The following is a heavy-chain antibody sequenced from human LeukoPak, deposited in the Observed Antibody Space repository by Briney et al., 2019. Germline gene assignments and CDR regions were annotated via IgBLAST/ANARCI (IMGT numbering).Heavy chain of an antibody. CDR3: AKGSYEQWLAYFDY. Sequence: GGSLRLSCAASGFTFSNYAINWVRQAPGKGLEWVSGISWNSGSIGYADSVKGRFTISRDNAKNSLYLQMNSLRAEDMALYYCAKGSYEQWLAYFDYWGQGTLVTVSS. CDR2: ISWNSGSI. V-gene: IGHV3-9*03. J-gene: IGHJ4*02. D-gene: IGHD6-19*01. CDR1: GFTFSNYA.